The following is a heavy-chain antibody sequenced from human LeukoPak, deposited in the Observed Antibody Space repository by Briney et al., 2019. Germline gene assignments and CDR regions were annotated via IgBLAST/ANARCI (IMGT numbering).Heavy chain of an antibody. CDR1: GGSISSYY. CDR2: IYYSGST. Sequence: SETLSLTCTVSGGSISSYYWSWIRQPPGKGLEWIGYIYYSGSTNYNPSLKSRVTISVDTSKNQFSLKLSSVTGADTAVYYCARPEQQLAYAFAIGGQGTMVTVSS. CDR3: ARPEQQLAYAFAI. J-gene: IGHJ3*02. V-gene: IGHV4-59*08. D-gene: IGHD6-13*01.